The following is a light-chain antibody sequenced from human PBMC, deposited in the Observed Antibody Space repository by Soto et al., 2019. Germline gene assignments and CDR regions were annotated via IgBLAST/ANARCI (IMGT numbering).Light chain of an antibody. J-gene: IGKJ5*01. CDR3: QQRSNWPPIT. V-gene: IGKV3-15*01. Sequence: EIVMTQSPGTLSLSPGERATLSCRASQSVSSNLAWYQRKPGQAPRLLIYGASTRATGIPARFSGSGSGTEFTLTISSLQSEDFAVYYCQQRSNWPPITFGQGTRLEIK. CDR1: QSVSSN. CDR2: GAS.